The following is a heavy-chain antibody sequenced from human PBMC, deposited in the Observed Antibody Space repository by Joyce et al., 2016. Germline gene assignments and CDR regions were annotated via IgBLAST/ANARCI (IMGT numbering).Heavy chain of an antibody. CDR1: GFNFGAYP. CDR2: IAYHGSDK. J-gene: IGHJ3*02. CDR3: AREPFMAFDI. V-gene: IGHV3-30*17. Sequence: QVQLVECGGGVVQPGRSLRLSCAAPGFNFGAYPMNWVRQAPGKGLEWVAVIAYHGSDKNYADAVKGRFTISRDNSRSTLYLQMNTLGRGDTAVYYCAREPFMAFDIWGQGTVVTVFS.